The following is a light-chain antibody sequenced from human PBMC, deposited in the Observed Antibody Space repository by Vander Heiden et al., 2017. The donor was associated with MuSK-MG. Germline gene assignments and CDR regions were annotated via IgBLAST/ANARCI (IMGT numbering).Light chain of an antibody. CDR2: RNN. CDR3: AAWDGSLSAWV. CDR1: TPNLGSEE. Sequence: YVLTQPPSASGTPGQSVTISCSGATPNLGSEEVYWYKQVPGTAPNLLLKRNNRRPSGVPDRFSGSKSGTSASLAISGLRSEDEGDFYCAAWDGSLSAWVFGGGTKLAVL. V-gene: IGLV1-47*01. J-gene: IGLJ3*02.